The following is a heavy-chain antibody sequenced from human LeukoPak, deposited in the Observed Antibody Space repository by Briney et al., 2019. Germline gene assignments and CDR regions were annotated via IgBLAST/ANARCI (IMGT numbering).Heavy chain of an antibody. V-gene: IGHV1-69*05. Sequence: VASVKVSCKASGGTFSSYAISWVRQAPGQGLEWMGGIIPIFGTANYAQKFQGRVTITTDESTSTAYIELSSLRSEDPAVYYCARVSYYDSSGGRHNWFDPWGQGTLVTVSS. D-gene: IGHD3-22*01. CDR1: GGTFSSYA. CDR3: ARVSYYDSSGGRHNWFDP. J-gene: IGHJ5*02. CDR2: IIPIFGTA.